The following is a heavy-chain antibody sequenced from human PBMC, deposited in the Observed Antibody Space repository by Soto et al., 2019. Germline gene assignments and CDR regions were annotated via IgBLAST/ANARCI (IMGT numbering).Heavy chain of an antibody. Sequence: TGGSLRLSCAASRFTFSSYPMSWVRQAPGKGLEWVSAISPSGDNTYSPDSVKGRFTISRDNSKNTLYLQMNNLRAEDTAVYYCADGGEWSFNFEYWGQGTQVTVSS. CDR1: RFTFSSYP. CDR3: ADGGEWSFNFEY. D-gene: IGHD3-3*01. J-gene: IGHJ4*02. CDR2: ISPSGDNT. V-gene: IGHV3-23*01.